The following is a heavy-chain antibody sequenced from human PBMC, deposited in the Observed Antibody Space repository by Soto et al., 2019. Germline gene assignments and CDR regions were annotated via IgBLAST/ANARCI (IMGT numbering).Heavy chain of an antibody. D-gene: IGHD3-22*01. CDR2: IIPIFGTA. V-gene: IGHV1-69*06. CDR3: AIKTITMIVVVTYYGMDV. CDR1: GGTFSSYA. J-gene: IGHJ6*02. Sequence: SVKVSCKASGGTFSSYAICWVRQAPGQGLEWMGGIIPIFGTANYAQKFQGRVTITADKSTSTAYMELSSLRSEDTAVYYCAIKTITMIVVVTYYGMDVWGQGTTVTVS.